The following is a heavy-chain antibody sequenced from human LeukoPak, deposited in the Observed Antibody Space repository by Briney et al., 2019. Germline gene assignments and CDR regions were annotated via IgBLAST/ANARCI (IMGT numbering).Heavy chain of an antibody. CDR1: GFSVSSNY. Sequence: GGSLRLSCAASGFSVSSNYMTWVRQAPGKGLEWVGRIKSKTDGGTTDYAAPVKGRFTISRDDSKNTLYLQMNSLRAEDTAVYYCARDAGFGEYRFDYWGQGTLVTVSS. D-gene: IGHD3-10*01. V-gene: IGHV3-15*01. CDR2: IKSKTDGGTT. J-gene: IGHJ4*02. CDR3: ARDAGFGEYRFDY.